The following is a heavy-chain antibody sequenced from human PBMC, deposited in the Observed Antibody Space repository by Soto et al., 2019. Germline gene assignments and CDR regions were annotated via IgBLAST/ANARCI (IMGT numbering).Heavy chain of an antibody. J-gene: IGHJ6*02. V-gene: IGHV1-69*01. CDR3: ARVGHITNYGMAV. D-gene: IGHD1-26*01. CDR1: GGTFSSYP. Sequence: VQLVQSGAEVKKPGSSVKVSCEASGGTFSSYPINWVRQAPGQGLEWMGGIIPFFGTSNYAQKFQGRVTITADDSTSTAYMELGSLRSEDTAVYYCARVGHITNYGMAVWGQGTTVTVSS. CDR2: IIPFFGTS.